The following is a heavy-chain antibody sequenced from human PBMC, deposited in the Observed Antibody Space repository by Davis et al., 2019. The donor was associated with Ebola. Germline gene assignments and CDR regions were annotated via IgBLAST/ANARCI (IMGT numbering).Heavy chain of an antibody. CDR2: ISYDGSKK. CDR3: AKGDRMDV. Sequence: GGSLRLSCAASGFTFSGYAMYWVRQAPGKGLEWVAVISYDGSKKYYADSVKGRFTISRDNSKNTLYLQMNSLRAEDTAVYYCAKGDRMDVWGQGTTVTVSS. J-gene: IGHJ6*02. D-gene: IGHD3-22*01. CDR1: GFTFSGYA. V-gene: IGHV3-30*04.